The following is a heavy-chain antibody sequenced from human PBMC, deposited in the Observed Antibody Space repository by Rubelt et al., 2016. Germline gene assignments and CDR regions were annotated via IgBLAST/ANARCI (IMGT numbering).Heavy chain of an antibody. Sequence: QVQLQQWGAGLLKPSETLSLTCAVYGGSFSGYYWNWIRQPPGKGLEWIGEINHSGSTNYNPSLKSRVTISVDTSKNQFSLKLSSVTAADTAVYYCARTAANWSGHYYFNFWGQGTLVTVSS. V-gene: IGHV4-34*01. CDR3: ARTAANWSGHYYFNF. J-gene: IGHJ4*02. D-gene: IGHD3-3*01. CDR2: INHSGST. CDR1: GGSFSGYY.